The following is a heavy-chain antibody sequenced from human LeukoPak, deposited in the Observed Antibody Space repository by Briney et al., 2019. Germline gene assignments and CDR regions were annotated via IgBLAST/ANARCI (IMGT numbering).Heavy chain of an antibody. D-gene: IGHD6-19*01. Sequence: PSETLSLTCTVSGGSMSPYHWGWIRQPPGKGLEWTGYIYYSGSTNYNPSLKSRVTISVDTSKNQFSLKLSSVTAADTAVYYCARHDSSGWYGHYYYYYGMDVWGQGTTVTVSS. CDR2: IYYSGST. CDR1: GGSMSPYH. V-gene: IGHV4-59*08. CDR3: ARHDSSGWYGHYYYYYGMDV. J-gene: IGHJ6*02.